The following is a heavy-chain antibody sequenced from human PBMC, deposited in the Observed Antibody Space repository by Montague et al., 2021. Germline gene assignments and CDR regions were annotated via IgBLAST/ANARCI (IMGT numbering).Heavy chain of an antibody. Sequence: SETLSLTCTVSGDSMNTYKWNWIRQPPGKGLEWIGYIYSSGNTNYNPSLTSRVIISVDTSRNQFSLEVSSVTAADTAMYYCAREWSGFDFWGHGTMVTVSS. CDR2: IYSSGNT. CDR3: AREWSGFDF. CDR1: GDSMNTYK. D-gene: IGHD1-26*01. V-gene: IGHV4-59*01. J-gene: IGHJ3*01.